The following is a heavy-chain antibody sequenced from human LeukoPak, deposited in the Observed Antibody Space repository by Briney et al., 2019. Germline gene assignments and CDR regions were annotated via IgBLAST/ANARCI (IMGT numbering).Heavy chain of an antibody. V-gene: IGHV3-30*18. Sequence: GGSLRLSCAASGFTFSSYGMHWVRQAPGKGLEWVAVISYDGSNKYYADSVKGRFTISRDNSKNTLYLQMNSLRAEDTAVYYCAKDITWRPVKHQEDIWGQGTMVTVSS. CDR2: ISYDGSNK. D-gene: IGHD3-9*01. CDR3: AKDITWRPVKHQEDI. J-gene: IGHJ3*02. CDR1: GFTFSSYG.